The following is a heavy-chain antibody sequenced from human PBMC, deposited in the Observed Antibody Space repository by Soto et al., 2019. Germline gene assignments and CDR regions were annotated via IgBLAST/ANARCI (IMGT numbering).Heavy chain of an antibody. Sequence: QVQLVKSGAEVKKPGSSVKVSCKASGGTFSSYAISWVRQAPGQGLEWMGGIIPIFGTANYAQKFQGRVTIPADESTSTADMELSSLRSEDTAVYYCASSPRVTMIIAEYFQHWGQGTLVTVSS. CDR2: IIPIFGTA. CDR3: ASSPRVTMIIAEYFQH. D-gene: IGHD3-22*01. CDR1: GGTFSSYA. V-gene: IGHV1-69*01. J-gene: IGHJ1*01.